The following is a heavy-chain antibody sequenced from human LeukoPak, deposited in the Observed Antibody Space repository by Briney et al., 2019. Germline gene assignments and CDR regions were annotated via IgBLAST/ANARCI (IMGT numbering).Heavy chain of an antibody. V-gene: IGHV3-74*01. J-gene: IGHJ4*02. Sequence: GGSLRLSCAASGLTFSTYWMHWVRQAPGKGLVWVSRISSDGSITGYADSVKGRFTISRDNAKNTLYLQMNSLRAEDTAVYYCARHLNYHLDYWGQGILVTVSS. D-gene: IGHD3-10*01. CDR1: GLTFSTYW. CDR3: ARHLNYHLDY. CDR2: ISSDGSIT.